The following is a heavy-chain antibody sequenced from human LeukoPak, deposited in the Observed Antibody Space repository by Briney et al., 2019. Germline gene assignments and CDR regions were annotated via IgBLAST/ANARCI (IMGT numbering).Heavy chain of an antibody. CDR1: GYTFSSYV. Sequence: ASVKVSCKASGYTFSSYVMRWVRQAPGRGLEWMGWINAGNGNTKYSQKFQGRVTITRDTSASTAYMELSSLRSEDTAVYYCARHRIAAAGTGYYYMDVWGKGTTVTVSS. V-gene: IGHV1-3*01. CDR2: INAGNGNT. J-gene: IGHJ6*03. D-gene: IGHD6-13*01. CDR3: ARHRIAAAGTGYYYMDV.